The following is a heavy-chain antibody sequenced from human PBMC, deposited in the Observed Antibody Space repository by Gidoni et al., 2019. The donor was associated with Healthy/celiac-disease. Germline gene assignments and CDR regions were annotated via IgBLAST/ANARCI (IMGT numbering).Heavy chain of an antibody. V-gene: IGHV3-49*05. CDR2: IRSKAYGGTT. CDR1: GFTFGDYA. D-gene: IGHD4-17*01. CDR3: TRDGYGDYRPFDY. Sequence: EVQLVESGGGLVKPGRSLRLSCTASGFTFGDYAMSWFRQAPGKGLEWVGFIRSKAYGGTTEYAASVKGRFTISRDDSKSIAYLQMNSLKTEDTAVYYCTRDGYGDYRPFDYWGQGTLVTVSS. J-gene: IGHJ4*02.